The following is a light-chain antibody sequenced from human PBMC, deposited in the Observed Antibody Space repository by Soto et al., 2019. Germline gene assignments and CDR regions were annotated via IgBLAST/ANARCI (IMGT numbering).Light chain of an antibody. V-gene: IGLV2-8*01. CDR1: SSDVGAYIY. J-gene: IGLJ2*01. Sequence: QSVLTQPPSASGSPGQSVTISCAGTSSDVGAYIYVSWYQQHLGKAPKLMIYEFSKRPSGVPDRFSGSKSGNTASLTVSGLQAEDEANYYCSTYAGSNNHVIFGGGTKLTVL. CDR3: STYAGSNNHVI. CDR2: EFS.